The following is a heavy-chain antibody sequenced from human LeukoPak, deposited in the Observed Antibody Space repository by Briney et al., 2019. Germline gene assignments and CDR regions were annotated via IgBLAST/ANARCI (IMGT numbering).Heavy chain of an antibody. D-gene: IGHD2-21*01. J-gene: IGHJ4*02. CDR2: ISGSGGAI. CDR1: GFTFSSYA. Sequence: GSLRLSCAASGFTFSSYAMSWVRQAPGKGLEWVSAISGSGGAIKYADSVKGRFTISRDNSKNTVYLQMNSLRAEDTAVYYCAKDPSIHLAYYYFDYWGQGTLVTVSS. V-gene: IGHV3-23*01. CDR3: AKDPSIHLAYYYFDY.